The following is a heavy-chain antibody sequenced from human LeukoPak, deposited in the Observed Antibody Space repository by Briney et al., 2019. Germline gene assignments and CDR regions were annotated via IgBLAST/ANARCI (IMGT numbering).Heavy chain of an antibody. D-gene: IGHD2-2*01. Sequence: SETLSLTCTVSGASISSGDFFWSWIRQAPGQGLEWIGNIYYSGSTSSNPSLRSRTTLSVDTSKNEFSLRLRSVTAADTAVYYCARGFVVVPAAMHNWFDPWGQGTLVTVSS. CDR2: IYYSGST. CDR1: GASISSGDFF. J-gene: IGHJ5*02. CDR3: ARGFVVVPAAMHNWFDP. V-gene: IGHV4-30-4*08.